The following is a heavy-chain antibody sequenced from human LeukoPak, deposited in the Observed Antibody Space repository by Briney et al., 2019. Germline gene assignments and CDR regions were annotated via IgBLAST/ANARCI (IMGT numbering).Heavy chain of an antibody. CDR2: IIPILGAA. CDR1: GGTFSSYA. D-gene: IGHD5-18*01. J-gene: IGHJ6*03. CDR3: AALRIQLWLDPSYYYYMDV. V-gene: IGHV1-69*13. Sequence: VASVNVSCRASGGTFSSYAISWVRQGPGQGQEWMGGIIPILGAANYAQKFQGRVTITADESTSTAYMELSSLRSEDTAVYYCAALRIQLWLDPSYYYYMDVWGKGTTVTISS.